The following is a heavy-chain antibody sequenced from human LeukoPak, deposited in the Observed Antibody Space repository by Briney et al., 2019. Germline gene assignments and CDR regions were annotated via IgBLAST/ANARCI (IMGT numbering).Heavy chain of an antibody. V-gene: IGHV1-46*01. J-gene: IGHJ4*02. CDR3: ARGASQPHYYGSGSSSYYFDY. CDR1: GYTFTSYY. D-gene: IGHD3-10*01. Sequence: ASVKVSCKASGYTFTSYYMHWVRQAPGQELEWMGIINPSGGSTSYAQKFQGRVTMTRDTSTSTVYMELSSLRSEDTAVYYCARGASQPHYYGSGSSSYYFDYWGQGTLVTVSS. CDR2: INPSGGST.